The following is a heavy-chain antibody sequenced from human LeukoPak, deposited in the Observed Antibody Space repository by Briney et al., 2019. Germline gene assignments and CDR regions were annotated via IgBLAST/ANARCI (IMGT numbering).Heavy chain of an antibody. Sequence: ASVKVSCKASGYTFTGYYMHWVRQAPGQGLEWMGRINPNSGGTNYAQKFQGRVTMTRDTSISTAYMELSRLRSDDTAVYYCARTNWGWDWYFDLWGRGTLVTVSS. CDR1: GYTFTGYY. CDR3: ARTNWGWDWYFDL. D-gene: IGHD7-27*01. V-gene: IGHV1-2*06. J-gene: IGHJ2*01. CDR2: INPNSGGT.